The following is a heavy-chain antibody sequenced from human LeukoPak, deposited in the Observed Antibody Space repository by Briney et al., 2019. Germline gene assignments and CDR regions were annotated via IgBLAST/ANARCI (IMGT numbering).Heavy chain of an antibody. CDR3: ASIPPYYYYMDV. CDR2: IKQDGSEK. J-gene: IGHJ6*03. Sequence: PGGSLRLSCAASGFTLSSYWMSWVRQAPGKGLEWVANIKQDGSEKYYVDSVKGRFTISRDNAKNSLYLQMNSLRAEDTAVYYCASIPPYYYYMDVWGKGTTVTVSS. CDR1: GFTLSSYW. V-gene: IGHV3-7*01.